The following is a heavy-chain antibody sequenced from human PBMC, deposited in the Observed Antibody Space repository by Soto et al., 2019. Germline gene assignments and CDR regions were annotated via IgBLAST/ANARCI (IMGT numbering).Heavy chain of an antibody. CDR3: ARGPSGDKVDY. V-gene: IGHV4-30-4*01. CDR1: GGSINTVNYY. CDR2: IYNGGNT. J-gene: IGHJ4*02. D-gene: IGHD7-27*01. Sequence: QVQLQESGPGLVKPSQTLSLTCTVSGGSINTVNYYWSWIRQSPDKVLAWIGHIYNGGNTYNNPSLTSRVTLSVDTSNNQFSLKLSSVSAADTAVYYCARGPSGDKVDYWGQGTLVTVSS.